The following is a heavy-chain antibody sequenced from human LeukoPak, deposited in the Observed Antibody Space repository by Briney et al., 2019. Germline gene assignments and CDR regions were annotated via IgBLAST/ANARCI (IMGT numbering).Heavy chain of an antibody. CDR1: GFTFSNYD. Sequence: GGSLTLSCAASGFTFSNYDMHWVRQGTGKGLEWVSSISSSSSYIYYADSVKGRFTISRDNAKNSLYLQMNSLRAEDTAVYYCARDYGSGWYGYFDYWGQGTLVTVSS. V-gene: IGHV3-21*01. CDR2: ISSSSSYI. CDR3: ARDYGSGWYGYFDY. J-gene: IGHJ4*02. D-gene: IGHD6-19*01.